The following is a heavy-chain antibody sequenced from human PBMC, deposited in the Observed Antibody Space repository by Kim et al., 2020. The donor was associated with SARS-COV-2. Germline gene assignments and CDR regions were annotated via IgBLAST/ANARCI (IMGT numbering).Heavy chain of an antibody. J-gene: IGHJ3*02. D-gene: IGHD5-12*01. CDR2: IYYSGST. V-gene: IGHV4-31*03. CDR1: GGSISSGGYY. CDR3: ARDGVDIVAFAI. Sequence: SETLSLTCTVSGGSISSGGYYWSWIRQHPGKGLEWIGYIYYSGSTYYNPSLKSRVTISVDTSKNQFSLKLSSVTAADTAVYYCARDGVDIVAFAIWGQGTMVTVSS.